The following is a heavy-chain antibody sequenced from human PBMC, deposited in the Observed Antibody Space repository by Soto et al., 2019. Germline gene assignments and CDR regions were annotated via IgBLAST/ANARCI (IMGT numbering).Heavy chain of an antibody. CDR1: GGSISSGGYY. D-gene: IGHD3-22*01. CDR2: IYYSGST. CDR3: ARNRRYDYDSSPDAFDI. J-gene: IGHJ3*02. Sequence: SETLSLTCTVSGGSISSGGYYWSWIRQHPGKGLEWIGYIYYSGSTYYNPSLKSRVTISVDTSKNQFSLKLSSVTAADTAVYYCARNRRYDYDSSPDAFDIWGQGTMVTVSS. V-gene: IGHV4-31*03.